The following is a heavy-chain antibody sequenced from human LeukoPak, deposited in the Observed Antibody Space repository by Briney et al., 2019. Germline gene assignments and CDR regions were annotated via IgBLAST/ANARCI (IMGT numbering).Heavy chain of an antibody. Sequence: TGGSLRLSCSASGFTFSSYAMHWVRQAPGKGLEYVSAISSNGGSTYYADSVKGRFTISRDNSKNTLYLQVSSLRAEDTAVYYCVKDFIAVAGASGVFDYWGQGTLVTVSS. CDR1: GFTFSSYA. D-gene: IGHD6-19*01. J-gene: IGHJ4*02. CDR3: VKDFIAVAGASGVFDY. V-gene: IGHV3-64D*06. CDR2: ISSNGGST.